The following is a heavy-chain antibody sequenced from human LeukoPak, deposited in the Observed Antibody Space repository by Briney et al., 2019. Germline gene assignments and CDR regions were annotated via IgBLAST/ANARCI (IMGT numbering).Heavy chain of an antibody. V-gene: IGHV3-33*01. J-gene: IGHJ4*02. CDR1: GFTFSSYG. D-gene: IGHD3-10*01. CDR3: ARDTLGGSYYNDY. Sequence: GGSLTLSCAASGFTFSSYGMHWVRQAPGKGLEWVAVIWYDGSNKYYAVSVKGRFTISRDNSKNTLYLQMNSLRAEDTAVYYCARDTLGGSYYNDYWGQGTLVTVSS. CDR2: IWYDGSNK.